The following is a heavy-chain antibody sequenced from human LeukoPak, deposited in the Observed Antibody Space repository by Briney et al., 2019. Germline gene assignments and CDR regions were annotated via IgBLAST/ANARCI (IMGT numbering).Heavy chain of an antibody. V-gene: IGHV4-39*01. CDR1: GGSLSSSSYY. CDR3: ARTTAYYDFLSVYGD. J-gene: IGHJ4*02. Sequence: SETLSLTCTVSGGSLSSSSYYWGWIRQPPGMGLEWIGSIYYSGSTYYNPSLKSRVTISVDTSKNQFSLKLSSVTAADTAVYYCARTTAYYDFLSVYGDWGQGTLVTVSS. CDR2: IYYSGST. D-gene: IGHD3-3*01.